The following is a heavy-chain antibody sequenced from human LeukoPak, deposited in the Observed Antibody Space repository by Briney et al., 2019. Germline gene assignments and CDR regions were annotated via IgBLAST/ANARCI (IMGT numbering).Heavy chain of an antibody. V-gene: IGHV4-34*01. CDR1: GGSFSGYY. CDR2: INHSGST. J-gene: IGHJ4*02. CDR3: ARSLYSTAFLGY. D-gene: IGHD1-26*01. Sequence: PSETLSLTCAVYGGSFSGYYWSWIRQPPGKGLEWIGEINHSGSTNYNPSLKSRVTISVDTSKNQFSLKLSSVTAADTAVYYCARSLYSTAFLGYWGQGTLVTVSS.